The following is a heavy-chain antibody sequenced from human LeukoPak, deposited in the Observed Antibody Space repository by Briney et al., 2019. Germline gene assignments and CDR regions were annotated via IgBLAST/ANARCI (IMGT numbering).Heavy chain of an antibody. CDR3: ARSFDSAYYYMDV. Sequence: SETLSLTCTVSGGSISSYYWSWIRQPPGKGLDWIGYVSHSGGTNYKPSLKSRVTISVDTSKRQFSLKLSSVTAADTAVYYCARSFDSAYYYMDVWGKGTTVTVS. J-gene: IGHJ6*03. CDR1: GGSISSYY. D-gene: IGHD3-10*01. CDR2: VSHSGGT. V-gene: IGHV4-59*08.